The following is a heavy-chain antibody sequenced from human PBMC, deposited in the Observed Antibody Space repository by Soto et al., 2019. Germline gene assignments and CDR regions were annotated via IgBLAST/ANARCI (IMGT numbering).Heavy chain of an antibody. Sequence: ASVKVSCKASGYAFTSYDINWVRQATGQGLEWMGWISAYNGNTNYAQKLQGRVTMTTDTSTSTAYMELRSLRSDDTAVYYCARDPGYCSSTSCYGGVWYFDYWGQGTLVTVSS. J-gene: IGHJ4*02. D-gene: IGHD2-2*01. CDR1: GYAFTSYD. V-gene: IGHV1-18*01. CDR2: ISAYNGNT. CDR3: ARDPGYCSSTSCYGGVWYFDY.